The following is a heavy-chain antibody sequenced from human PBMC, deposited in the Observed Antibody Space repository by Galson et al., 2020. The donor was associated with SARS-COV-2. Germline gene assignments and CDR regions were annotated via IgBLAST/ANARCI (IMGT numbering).Heavy chain of an antibody. CDR3: ARDLVTMIVYYFDY. CDR1: GFTFSSYS. Sequence: GGSLRLSCAASGFTFSSYSMNWVRQAPGKGLEWVSSISSSSSYIYYADSVKGRFTISRDNAKNSLYLQMNSLRAEDTAVYYCARDLVTMIVYYFDYWGQGTLVTVSS. D-gene: IGHD3-22*01. J-gene: IGHJ4*02. CDR2: ISSSSSYI. V-gene: IGHV3-21*01.